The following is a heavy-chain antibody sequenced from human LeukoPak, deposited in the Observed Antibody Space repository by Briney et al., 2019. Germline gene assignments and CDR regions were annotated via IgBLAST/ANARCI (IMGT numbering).Heavy chain of an antibody. J-gene: IGHJ4*02. D-gene: IGHD3-10*01. CDR1: GGSISSYY. V-gene: IGHV4-59*01. CDR2: IYYSGST. CDR3: ARDQGADYFGSGSYYLGY. Sequence: SETLSLTCTVSGGSISSYYWSWIRQPPGKGLKGIRYIYYSGSTNYNPSLKSRVTISVDTSKNQFSLKLSSVTAADTAVYYCARDQGADYFGSGSYYLGYWGQGTLVTVSS.